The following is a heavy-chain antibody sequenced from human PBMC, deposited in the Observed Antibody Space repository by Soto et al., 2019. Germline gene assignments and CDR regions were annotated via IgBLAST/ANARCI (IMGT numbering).Heavy chain of an antibody. Sequence: GESLKISCAASGFTFSSYAMSWVRQSPGKGLEWVSAISGSGGSTYYADSVKGRFTISRDNSKNTLYLQMNSLRAEDKAVYYCEVWLVIGFDPWGQGTLVTVSS. V-gene: IGHV3-23*01. CDR2: ISGSGGST. J-gene: IGHJ5*02. CDR1: GFTFSSYA. CDR3: EVWLVIGFDP. D-gene: IGHD3-9*01.